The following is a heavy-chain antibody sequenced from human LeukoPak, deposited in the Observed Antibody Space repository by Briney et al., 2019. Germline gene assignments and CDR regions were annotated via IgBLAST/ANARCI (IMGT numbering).Heavy chain of an antibody. J-gene: IGHJ4*02. V-gene: IGHV3-23*01. CDR2: ISDTGATT. CDR1: GFTVSSYA. CDR3: AKDTSIGRYCTNGVCSPFDS. D-gene: IGHD2-8*01. Sequence: GGSLRLSCAGSGFTVSSYAMSWVRQAPGKGLEWVSAISDTGATTYDADSVKGPFTISRDNSRSTLYLQMNSLRAEDTALYYCAKDTSIGRYCTNGVCSPFDSWGQGTLVTVSS.